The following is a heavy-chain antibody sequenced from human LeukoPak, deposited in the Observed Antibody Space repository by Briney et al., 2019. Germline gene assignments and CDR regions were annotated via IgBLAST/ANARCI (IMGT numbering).Heavy chain of an antibody. CDR3: ARPDCSGGSCYSVYAFDI. D-gene: IGHD2-15*01. V-gene: IGHV4-38-2*01. Sequence: PSETLSLTCAFSGYSIRSGYYWGCIRQPPGKGLEWIGGIYHSGSTYYNPSLKSRVTISVDTSKNQFCLKLSSVTAADTAVYYCARPDCSGGSCYSVYAFDIWGQGTMVTVSS. CDR2: IYHSGST. CDR1: GYSIRSGYY. J-gene: IGHJ3*02.